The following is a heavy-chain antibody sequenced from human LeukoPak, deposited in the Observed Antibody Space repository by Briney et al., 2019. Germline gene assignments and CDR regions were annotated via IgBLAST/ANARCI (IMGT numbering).Heavy chain of an antibody. D-gene: IGHD2-15*01. CDR2: IIPILGIA. Sequence: SVKVSCKASGGTFSSYTISWVRQAPGQGLEWMGRIIPILGIANYAQKFQGRVTITADKSTSTAYMELSSLRSEDTAVYYCARDIVVVVAASHYYYYGMDVWGRGTTVTVS. CDR1: GGTFSSYT. V-gene: IGHV1-69*04. J-gene: IGHJ6*02. CDR3: ARDIVVVVAASHYYYYGMDV.